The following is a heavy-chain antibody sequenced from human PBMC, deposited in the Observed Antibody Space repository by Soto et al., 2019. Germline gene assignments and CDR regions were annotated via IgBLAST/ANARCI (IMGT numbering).Heavy chain of an antibody. D-gene: IGHD3-10*01. CDR2: IKWDASEK. V-gene: IGHV3-7*01. CDR1: GFSFGSYW. Sequence: GRSLRPSXAARGFSFGSYWMSWVRQAQGKGLEWLTRIKWDASEKKYVESVKGRISMSRDNAKYSRYLQMGSLRAEDTAVYYCARASGYGSRTSGNHYLDYWGNGTLGTVSS. J-gene: IGHJ4*01. CDR3: ARASGYGSRTSGNHYLDY.